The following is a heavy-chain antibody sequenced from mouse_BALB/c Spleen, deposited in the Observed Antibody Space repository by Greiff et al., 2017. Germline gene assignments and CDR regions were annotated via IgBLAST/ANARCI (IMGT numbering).Heavy chain of an antibody. Sequence: EVKLVESGGGLVQPGGSRKLSCAASGFTFSSFGMHWVRQAPEKGLEWVAYISSGSSTIYYADTVKGRFTISRDNPKNTLFLQMTSLRSEDTAMYYCARSSYDFYYYAMDYWGQGTSVTVSS. CDR3: ARSSYDFYYYAMDY. V-gene: IGHV5-17*02. D-gene: IGHD2-4*01. J-gene: IGHJ4*01. CDR1: GFTFSSFG. CDR2: ISSGSSTI.